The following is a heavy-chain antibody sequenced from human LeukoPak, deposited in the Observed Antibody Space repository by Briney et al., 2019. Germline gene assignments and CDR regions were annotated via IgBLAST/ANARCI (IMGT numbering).Heavy chain of an antibody. V-gene: IGHV4-4*07. Sequence: SETLSLTCTVSGGSISSYYWSWIRQPAGDGLEWIGHIYTSGSPNYNPSLKSRVTMSVDTSKNQFSLKPSSVTAADTAVYYCAREWSGAFDIWGQGTMVTVSS. D-gene: IGHD6-25*01. J-gene: IGHJ3*02. CDR1: GGSISSYY. CDR2: IYTSGSP. CDR3: AREWSGAFDI.